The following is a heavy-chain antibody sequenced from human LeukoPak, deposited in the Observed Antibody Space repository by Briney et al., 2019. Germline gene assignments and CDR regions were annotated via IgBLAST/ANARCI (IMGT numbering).Heavy chain of an antibody. Sequence: GGSLRLSCAASGFTFSSYAMHWVRQAPGKGLEWVAVISYDGSNKYYADFVKGRFTIFRDNSKNTLYLQMNSLRAEDTAVYYCARVRLMVYATDAFDIWGQGTMVTVSS. CDR3: ARVRLMVYATDAFDI. CDR1: GFTFSSYA. CDR2: ISYDGSNK. J-gene: IGHJ3*02. D-gene: IGHD2-8*01. V-gene: IGHV3-30*01.